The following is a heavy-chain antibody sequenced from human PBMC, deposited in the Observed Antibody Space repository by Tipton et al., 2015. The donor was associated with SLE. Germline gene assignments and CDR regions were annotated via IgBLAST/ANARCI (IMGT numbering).Heavy chain of an antibody. CDR2: ISYRGST. CDR1: GGSVSSSGYS. J-gene: IGHJ3*02. D-gene: IGHD1-26*01. Sequence: TLSLTCTVSGGSVSSSGYSWSWIRQPPGKGLQWIGYISYRGSTNYNPSLKSRVTISIDTSKNQFSLKLTSVTAADTAVYYCARDLGSGGAFDIWGQGTMVTVSS. V-gene: IGHV4-61*08. CDR3: ARDLGSGGAFDI.